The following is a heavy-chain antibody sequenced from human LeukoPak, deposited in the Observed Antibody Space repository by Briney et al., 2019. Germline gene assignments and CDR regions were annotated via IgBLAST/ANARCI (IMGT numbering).Heavy chain of an antibody. CDR1: GGSISSYY. V-gene: IGHV4-4*07. D-gene: IGHD3-10*01. Sequence: SETLSLTCTVSGGSISSYYWSWIRQPAGQGLEWIGHIYTSGTTNYNPSLRSRVTMSVDTSKNQFSLKLSSVTAADTAVYYCVRDLTSRRIFDYWGQGTLVTVSS. CDR3: VRDLTSRRIFDY. CDR2: IYTSGTT. J-gene: IGHJ4*02.